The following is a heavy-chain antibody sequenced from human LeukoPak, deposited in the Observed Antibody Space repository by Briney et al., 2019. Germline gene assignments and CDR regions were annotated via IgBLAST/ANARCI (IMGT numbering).Heavy chain of an antibody. Sequence: SHTLSLTCAVSGGSISSGGYSWSWIRQPPGKGLEWIGCIYHSGSTYYNPSLKSRVTISVDRSKNQFSLKLSSVTAADTAVYYCAGSDSPGATFDYWGQGTLVTVSS. J-gene: IGHJ4*02. CDR3: AGSDSPGATFDY. CDR1: GGSISSGGYS. D-gene: IGHD1-26*01. V-gene: IGHV4-30-2*01. CDR2: IYHSGST.